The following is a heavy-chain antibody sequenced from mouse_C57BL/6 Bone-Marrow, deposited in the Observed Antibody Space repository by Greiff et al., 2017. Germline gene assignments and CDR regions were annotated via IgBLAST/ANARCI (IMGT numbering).Heavy chain of an antibody. CDR1: GFTFSSSA. Sequence: VQLKQSGGGLVKPGGSLKLSCAASGFTFSSSAMSWVRQTPEKRLEWVATISDGGSYTYYPDNVKGRFTISRDNAKNNLYLQMNHLKSEDTAMYYCVLRVFFAYWGQGTLVTVSA. CDR2: ISDGGSYT. D-gene: IGHD1-1*01. CDR3: VLRVFFAY. V-gene: IGHV5-4*01. J-gene: IGHJ3*01.